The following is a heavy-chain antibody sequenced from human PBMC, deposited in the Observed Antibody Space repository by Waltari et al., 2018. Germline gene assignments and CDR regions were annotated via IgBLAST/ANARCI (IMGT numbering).Heavy chain of an antibody. J-gene: IGHJ5*02. V-gene: IGHV4-39*07. D-gene: IGHD2-2*01. CDR2: IYYSGST. CDR3: ARAGFSVVVPAASNWFDP. CDR1: GGSISSSSYY. Sequence: QLQLQESGPGLVKPSETLSLTCTVSGGSISSSSYYWGWIRQPPGKGLEWIGSIYYSGSTYSNPALKSRVTISVDTSKNQFSLKLSSVTAADTAVYYCARAGFSVVVPAASNWFDPWGQGTLVTVSS.